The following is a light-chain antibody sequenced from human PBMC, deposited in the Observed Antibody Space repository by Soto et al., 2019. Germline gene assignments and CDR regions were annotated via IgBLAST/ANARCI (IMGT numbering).Light chain of an antibody. V-gene: IGKV1-9*01. Sequence: IQLTQSPSSLSASAGDRVTIACRASQGISGDLAWYQQEPGKAPKLLIYAPSTLRSGVPSRYSGSGSGTDFTLTINSLQPEDFATYYCHQLNTYPISFGQGTRLEIK. CDR2: APS. J-gene: IGKJ5*01. CDR3: HQLNTYPIS. CDR1: QGISGD.